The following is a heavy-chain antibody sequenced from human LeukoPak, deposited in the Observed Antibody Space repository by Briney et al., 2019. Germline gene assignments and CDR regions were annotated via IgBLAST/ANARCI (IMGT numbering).Heavy chain of an antibody. CDR2: IIPIFVTA. CDR3: ARGVVGDDAFDI. J-gene: IGHJ3*02. V-gene: IGHV1-69*13. CDR1: GGTFISYA. Sequence: ASVKVSCKASGGTFISYAISWVRQAPGQGLEWRGGIIPIFVTANYAQKFQGRVTITADESTSTAYMELCSLRSEDTAVYYCARGVVGDDAFDIWGQGTMVTVSS. D-gene: IGHD2-2*01.